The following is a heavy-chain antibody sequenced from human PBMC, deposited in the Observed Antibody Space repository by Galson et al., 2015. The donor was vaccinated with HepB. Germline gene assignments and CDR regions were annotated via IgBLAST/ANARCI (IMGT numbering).Heavy chain of an antibody. CDR1: GYTFTNYA. V-gene: IGHV7-4-1*02. CDR2: INTNTGNQ. CDR3: ARAKGIGDYDY. J-gene: IGHJ4*02. Sequence: SVKVSCKASGYTFTNYAMNWVRQAPAQGLEWMGWINTNTGNQTYAQDFRGRFVFSLDTAVSTAYLQISSLKAEDTAVYYCARAKGIGDYDYWCQGNLVTVSS. D-gene: IGHD3-10*01.